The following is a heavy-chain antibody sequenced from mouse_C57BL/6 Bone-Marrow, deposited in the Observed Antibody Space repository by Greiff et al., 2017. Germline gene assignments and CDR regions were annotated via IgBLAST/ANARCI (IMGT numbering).Heavy chain of an antibody. J-gene: IGHJ4*01. Sequence: EVQLQQSGAELVRPGASVKLSCTASGFNIKDDYMHWVKQRPEQGLEWIGWIDPENGDTEYASKFQGKATITADTSSNTAYLQLSSLTSEDTAVYYCTTEGGGLLLRYAMDYWGQGTSVTVSS. D-gene: IGHD2-3*01. CDR1: GFNIKDDY. V-gene: IGHV14-4*01. CDR2: IDPENGDT. CDR3: TTEGGGLLLRYAMDY.